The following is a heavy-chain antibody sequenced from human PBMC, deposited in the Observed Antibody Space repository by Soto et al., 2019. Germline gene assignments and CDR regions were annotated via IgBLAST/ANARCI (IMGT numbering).Heavy chain of an antibody. CDR2: IYYSGST. D-gene: IGHD4-17*01. J-gene: IGHJ6*02. Sequence: PSETLSLTCTVSGGSIGGSACYWCGIRQSPGKGLEWIGSIYYSGSTYYNPSLKSRVTISVDTSKSQFSLKLSSVTAADTAVFYCPRDYGVRGPYYYSMDVWGQGTTVTVSS. V-gene: IGHV4-39*02. CDR1: GGSIGGSACY. CDR3: PRDYGVRGPYYYSMDV.